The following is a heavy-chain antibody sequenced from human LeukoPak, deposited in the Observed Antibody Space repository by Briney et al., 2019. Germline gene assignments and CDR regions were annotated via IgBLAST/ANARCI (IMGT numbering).Heavy chain of an antibody. Sequence: GGSLRLSCAASGFTFSSYAMSWVRQAPGKGLEWVSTISGSGGSTYYADSVKGRFTISRDNSKNTLYLQMNSLRAEDTAVYYCAKSNSIVVVAATFVYWGQGTLVTVSS. D-gene: IGHD2-15*01. CDR1: GFTFSSYA. CDR3: AKSNSIVVVAATFVY. J-gene: IGHJ4*02. CDR2: ISGSGGST. V-gene: IGHV3-23*01.